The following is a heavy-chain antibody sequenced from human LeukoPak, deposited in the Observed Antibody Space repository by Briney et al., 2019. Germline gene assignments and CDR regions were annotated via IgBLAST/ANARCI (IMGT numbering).Heavy chain of an antibody. J-gene: IGHJ4*02. CDR1: GFTFSRYW. CDR2: INTDGTVT. D-gene: IGHD6-19*01. V-gene: IGHV3-74*01. CDR3: ATKQWLAPPPDS. Sequence: GGSLRLSCAASGFTFSRYWMLWVRQAPGKGLESVSRINTDGTVTTYAGSVKGRFTVSRDNADNTMFLQMNSVRDEDTAVYYCATKQWLAPPPDSWGQGTPVTVSS.